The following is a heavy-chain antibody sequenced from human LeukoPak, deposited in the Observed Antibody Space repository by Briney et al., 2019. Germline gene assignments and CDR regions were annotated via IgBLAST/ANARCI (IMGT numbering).Heavy chain of an antibody. CDR1: GFTFDDYA. J-gene: IGHJ4*02. CDR3: AKVLNYYDSSGHFDY. D-gene: IGHD3-22*01. V-gene: IGHV3-9*01. CDR2: ISWNSGSI. Sequence: GGSLRLSCAASGFTFDDYAMHWVRQAPGKGLEWVSYISWNSGSIGYADSVKGRFTISRDNAKNSLYLQMNSLRAEDTALYYCAKVLNYYDSSGHFDYWGQGTLVTVSS.